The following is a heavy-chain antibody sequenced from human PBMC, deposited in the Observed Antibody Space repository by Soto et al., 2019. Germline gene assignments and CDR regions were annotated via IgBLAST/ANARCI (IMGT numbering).Heavy chain of an antibody. D-gene: IGHD1-20*01. CDR3: ARPAAEYNWNQWHY. J-gene: IGHJ4*02. Sequence: GGSLRLSCAASGFTFSSYAMHWVRQAPGKGLEWVAVISYDGSNKYYADSVKGRFTISRDNSKNTLYLQMNSLRAEDTAVYYCARPAAEYNWNQWHYWGQGTLVTVSS. CDR1: GFTFSSYA. CDR2: ISYDGSNK. V-gene: IGHV3-30-3*01.